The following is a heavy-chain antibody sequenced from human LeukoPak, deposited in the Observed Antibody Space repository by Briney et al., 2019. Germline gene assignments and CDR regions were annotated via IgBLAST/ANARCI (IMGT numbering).Heavy chain of an antibody. CDR1: GFTFSSYG. D-gene: IGHD3-10*01. CDR3: ANWDRFGDLLRGYYYYMDV. J-gene: IGHJ6*03. CDR2: IRYDSTSK. V-gene: IGHV3-30*02. Sequence: GGSLRLSCAASGFTFSSYGMHWVRQAPGKGLEWVAFIRYDSTSKYYADSVKGRFTISRDNSKNTLYLQMNSLRAEDTAVYYCANWDRFGDLLRGYYYYMDVWGKGTTVTVSS.